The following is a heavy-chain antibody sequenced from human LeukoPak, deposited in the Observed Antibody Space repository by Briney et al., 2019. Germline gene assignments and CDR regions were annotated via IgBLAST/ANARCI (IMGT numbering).Heavy chain of an antibody. Sequence: GGSLRLSCAASGFTFSDYTMTWVRQAPGKGLEWVASISSDSSYIDYADSVKGRFTISRDNAKNSLFLQMNSLRAEDTAVYYCAELGITMIGGVWGKGTTVTISS. CDR2: ISSDSSYI. CDR1: GFTFSDYT. V-gene: IGHV3-21*01. D-gene: IGHD3-10*02. CDR3: AELGITMIGGV. J-gene: IGHJ6*04.